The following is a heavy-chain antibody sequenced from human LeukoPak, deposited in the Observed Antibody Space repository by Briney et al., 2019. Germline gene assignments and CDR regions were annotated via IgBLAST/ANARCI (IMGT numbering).Heavy chain of an antibody. V-gene: IGHV4-34*01. CDR1: GGSFSGYY. Sequence: TPSETLSLTCAVYGGSFSGYYWSWIRQPPGKGLEWIGEINHSGSTNYNPSLKSRVTISVDTSKNQFSLKLSSVTAADTAVYYCATRPEGVAATPYYFDYWGQGTLVTVSS. CDR2: INHSGST. D-gene: IGHD2-15*01. J-gene: IGHJ4*02. CDR3: ATRPEGVAATPYYFDY.